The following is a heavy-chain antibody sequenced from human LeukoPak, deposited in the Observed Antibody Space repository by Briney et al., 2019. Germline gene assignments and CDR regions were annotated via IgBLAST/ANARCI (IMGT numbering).Heavy chain of an antibody. CDR2: INHSGST. V-gene: IGHV4-34*01. Sequence: PSETLSLTCAVYGGSFSGYYWSWIRQPPGKGLEWIGEINHSGSTNYNPSLKSRVTISVDTSKNQFSLKLSSVTAPDTAVYYCARGGVLWFGELSYYFDYWGQGTLVTVSS. CDR3: ARGGVLWFGELSYYFDY. J-gene: IGHJ4*02. D-gene: IGHD3-10*01. CDR1: GGSFSGYY.